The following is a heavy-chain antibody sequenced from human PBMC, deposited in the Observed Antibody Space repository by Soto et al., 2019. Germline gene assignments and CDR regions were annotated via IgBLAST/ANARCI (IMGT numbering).Heavy chain of an antibody. CDR3: AKARYCSSTSCYVSDYFDY. CDR1: GFTFSSYA. CDR2: ISGSGGST. V-gene: IGHV3-23*01. D-gene: IGHD2-2*01. J-gene: IGHJ4*02. Sequence: GGSLRLSCAASGFTFSSYAMSWVRQAPGKGLEWVSAISGSGGSTYYADSVKGRFTISRDNSKNTLYLQMNSLRAEDTAVYYCAKARYCSSTSCYVSDYFDYWGQGTLVTVSS.